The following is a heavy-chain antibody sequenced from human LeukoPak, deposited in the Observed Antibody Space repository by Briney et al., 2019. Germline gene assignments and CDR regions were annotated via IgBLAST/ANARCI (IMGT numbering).Heavy chain of an antibody. Sequence: SETLSLTCTVAGGSISSYYWSWIRQPPGKGLEYIGFIYYSGTTKYNPSLKSRATISVDTSKNQFSLKLTSVTAADTAVYYCARGGYYYDSSGYYYDNWFDPWGQGTLVTVSS. D-gene: IGHD3-22*01. CDR1: GGSISSYY. CDR2: IYYSGTT. V-gene: IGHV4-59*01. CDR3: ARGGYYYDSSGYYYDNWFDP. J-gene: IGHJ5*02.